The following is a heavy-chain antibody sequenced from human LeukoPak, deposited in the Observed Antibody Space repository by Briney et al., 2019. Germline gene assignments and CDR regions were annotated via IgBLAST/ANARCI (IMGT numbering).Heavy chain of an antibody. V-gene: IGHV4-30-4*01. CDR1: GGSVSRADYY. D-gene: IGHD6-13*01. J-gene: IGHJ4*02. CDR3: ARVNAEGSSWPPHYFDY. Sequence: KTSETLSLTCTVSGGSVSRADYYWSWIRQPPGKGLEWIGYIYYSGNMYYNPSLNSRVSISLDTSKNQFSLKLSSVTAADTAVYYCARVNAEGSSWPPHYFDYWGQGTLVTVSS. CDR2: IYYSGNM.